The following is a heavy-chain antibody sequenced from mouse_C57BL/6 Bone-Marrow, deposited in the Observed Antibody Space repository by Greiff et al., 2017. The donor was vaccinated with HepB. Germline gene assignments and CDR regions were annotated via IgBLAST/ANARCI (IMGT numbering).Heavy chain of an antibody. V-gene: IGHV2-2*01. CDR2: IWSGGST. D-gene: IGHD2-4*01. Sequence: VKLMESGPGLVQPSQSLSITCTVSGFSLTSYGVHWVRQSPGKGLEWLGVIWSGGSTDYNAAFISRLSISKDNSKSQVFFKMNSLQADDTAIYYCARNEGITTRYFDVWGTGTTVTVSS. CDR3: ARNEGITTRYFDV. CDR1: GFSLTSYG. J-gene: IGHJ1*03.